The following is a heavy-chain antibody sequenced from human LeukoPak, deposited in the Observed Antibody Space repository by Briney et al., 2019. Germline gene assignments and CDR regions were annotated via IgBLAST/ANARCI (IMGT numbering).Heavy chain of an antibody. CDR2: ISYDGSNK. CDR3: ARDWGEVITTPFDY. J-gene: IGHJ4*02. CDR1: GFTFSSYA. D-gene: IGHD3-22*01. Sequence: PGGSLRLSCAASGFTFSSYAMHGVRQAPGKGLEWVAVISYDGSNKYYADSVKGRFTISRDNSKNTLYLQMNSLRAEDTAVYYCARDWGEVITTPFDYWGQGTLVTVSS. V-gene: IGHV3-30-3*01.